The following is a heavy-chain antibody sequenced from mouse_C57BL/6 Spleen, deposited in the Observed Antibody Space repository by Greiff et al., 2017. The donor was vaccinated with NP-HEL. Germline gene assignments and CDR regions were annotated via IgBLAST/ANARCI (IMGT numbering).Heavy chain of an antibody. CDR3: ARDRREGYYFDY. CDR1: GFTFSSYA. J-gene: IGHJ2*01. V-gene: IGHV5-4*01. CDR2: ISDGGSYT. Sequence: EVMLVESGGGLVKPGGSLKLSCAASGFTFSSYAMSWVRQTPEKRLEWVATISDGGSYTYYPDNVKGRFTISRDNAKNNLYLQMSHLKSEDTAMYYCARDRREGYYFDYWGQGTTLTVSS.